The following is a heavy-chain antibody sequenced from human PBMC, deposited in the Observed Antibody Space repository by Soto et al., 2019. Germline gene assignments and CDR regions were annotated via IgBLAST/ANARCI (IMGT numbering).Heavy chain of an antibody. CDR3: ARDPKYQLHNDTTTFWSERQKHYYYGMDV. Sequence: PGGSLRLSCAASGFTFSSYAMHWVRQAPGKGLEWVAVISYDGSNKYYADSVKGRFTISRDNSKNTLYLQMNSLRAEDTAVYYCARDPKYQLHNDTTTFWSERQKHYYYGMDVWGQGTTVTVSS. J-gene: IGHJ6*02. V-gene: IGHV3-30-3*01. D-gene: IGHD2-2*01. CDR2: ISYDGSNK. CDR1: GFTFSSYA.